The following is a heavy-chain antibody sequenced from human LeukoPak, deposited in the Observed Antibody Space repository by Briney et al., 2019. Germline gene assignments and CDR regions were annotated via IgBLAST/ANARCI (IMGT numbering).Heavy chain of an antibody. V-gene: IGHV4-34*01. Sequence: SETLSLTCAVYGGSFSGYYWSWIRQPPGKGLEWIGEINHSGSTNYNPSLKSRVTISVDTSKNQFSLKLSSVTAADTAVYYCARVNRHYFDYWGQGTLVTVSS. CDR2: INHSGST. D-gene: IGHD1-14*01. CDR1: GGSFSGYY. J-gene: IGHJ4*02. CDR3: ARVNRHYFDY.